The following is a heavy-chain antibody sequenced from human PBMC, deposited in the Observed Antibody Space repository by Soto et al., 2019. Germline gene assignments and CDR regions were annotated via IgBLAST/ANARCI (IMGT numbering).Heavy chain of an antibody. Sequence: PGGSLRLSCAASGFSFRSYVMHWVRQAPGKGLEWVAVIWYDGNNKYYADSVKGRFTISRDNSKNTRYLQMNSLRAEDTAIYYCARDGVLPAVIVWTMDVWGQGTTVTVSS. J-gene: IGHJ6*02. CDR3: ARDGVLPAVIVWTMDV. D-gene: IGHD2-2*02. CDR2: IWYDGNNK. V-gene: IGHV3-33*01. CDR1: GFSFRSYV.